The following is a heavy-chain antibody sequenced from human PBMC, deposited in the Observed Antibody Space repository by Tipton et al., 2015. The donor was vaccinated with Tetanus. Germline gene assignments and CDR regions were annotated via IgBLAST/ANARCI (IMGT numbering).Heavy chain of an antibody. CDR2: INHSGST. Sequence: TLSLTCAVYGGSFSGYYWSWIRQPPGKGLEWIGEINHSGSTNYNPSLKSRVTISVDTSKNQFSLKLSSVTAADTAVYYCARGASSGSYSLMLGCYYYGMDVWGQGTTVTVSS. CDR1: GGSFSGYY. J-gene: IGHJ6*02. CDR3: ARGASSGSYSLMLGCYYYGMDV. V-gene: IGHV4-34*01. D-gene: IGHD3-10*01.